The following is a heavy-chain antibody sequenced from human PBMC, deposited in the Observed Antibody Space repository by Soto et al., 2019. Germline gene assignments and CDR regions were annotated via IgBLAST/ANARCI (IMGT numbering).Heavy chain of an antibody. V-gene: IGHV4-34*01. Sequence: ASETLSLTYTVSGGYISGYYWSWIRQPPGKGLEWIGEINHSGTTNYSPSLKSRVTISVDTSNNQFSLKLTSVTAADTALYYCARGPNWTTLMSGMDVWGQGTTVTVS. CDR2: INHSGTT. D-gene: IGHD3-3*01. CDR1: GGYISGYY. CDR3: ARGPNWTTLMSGMDV. J-gene: IGHJ6*02.